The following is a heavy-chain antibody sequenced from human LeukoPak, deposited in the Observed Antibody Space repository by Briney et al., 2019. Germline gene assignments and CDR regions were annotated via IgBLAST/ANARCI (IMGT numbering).Heavy chain of an antibody. V-gene: IGHV3-30-3*01. Sequence: GGSLRLSCAASGFTFSSYAMHWVRQAPGKGLEWVAVISYDGSNKYYADSVKGRFTISRDNSKNTLYLQMNSLRAEDTAVYYCARDPTRSTVVTYYFDYWGQGTLVTVSS. CDR3: ARDPTRSTVVTYYFDY. CDR2: ISYDGSNK. J-gene: IGHJ4*02. CDR1: GFTFSSYA. D-gene: IGHD4-23*01.